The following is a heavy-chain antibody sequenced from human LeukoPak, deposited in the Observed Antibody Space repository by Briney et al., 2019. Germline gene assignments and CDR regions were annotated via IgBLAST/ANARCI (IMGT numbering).Heavy chain of an antibody. Sequence: SETLSLTCTVSGGSISSYNWGWIRQPPGKGLEWIGYIYYSGSTNYNPSLKSRVTISVDTSKNQFSLRLNSVTAADTAVYYCARDRSMVRGAAFDYWGQGALVTVSS. D-gene: IGHD3-10*01. V-gene: IGHV4-59*01. J-gene: IGHJ4*02. CDR2: IYYSGST. CDR1: GGSISSYN. CDR3: ARDRSMVRGAAFDY.